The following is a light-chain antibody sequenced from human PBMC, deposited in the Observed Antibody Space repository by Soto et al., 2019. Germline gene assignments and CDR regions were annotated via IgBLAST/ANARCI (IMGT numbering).Light chain of an antibody. J-gene: IGKJ1*01. CDR3: QQYGSSGT. V-gene: IGKV3-20*01. Sequence: EIVLTESPGTLSLSPGERATLSCGASQSVSNNYLAWYQQKPGQAPRLLIYGASNRATGIPDRFSGSGSGTDFTLTISRLEPEDFAVYYCQQYGSSGTFGQGPKV. CDR1: QSVSNNY. CDR2: GAS.